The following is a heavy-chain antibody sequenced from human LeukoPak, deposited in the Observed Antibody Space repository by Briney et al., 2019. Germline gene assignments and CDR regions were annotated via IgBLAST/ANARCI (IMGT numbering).Heavy chain of an antibody. D-gene: IGHD2/OR15-2a*01. CDR1: GFTFSNYW. V-gene: IGHV3-7*01. Sequence: GGSLRLSCVASGFTFSNYWMSWVRQAPGKGLEWVANIKEDGSEKYYVDSVKGRFTISRDNAKNSVYLQMNSLRAEDTAAYYCVRDEDPTCYEDWGQGTLVTVSS. CDR2: IKEDGSEK. J-gene: IGHJ4*02. CDR3: VRDEDPTCYED.